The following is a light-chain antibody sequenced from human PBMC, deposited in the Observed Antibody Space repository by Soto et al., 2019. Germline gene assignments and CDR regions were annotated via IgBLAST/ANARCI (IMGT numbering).Light chain of an antibody. J-gene: IGKJ2*01. V-gene: IGKV3-11*01. CDR3: QQRTSWPT. CDR2: DAS. CDR1: QSVGNY. Sequence: ESVLTQSPATLSLPPGERATLSCRASQSVGNYFAWYQQKPGQAPRLLIYDASNRATGIPARFSGSGSGTDFTLTISSLEPDDFAVYYCQQRTSWPTFGQGTKLEIK.